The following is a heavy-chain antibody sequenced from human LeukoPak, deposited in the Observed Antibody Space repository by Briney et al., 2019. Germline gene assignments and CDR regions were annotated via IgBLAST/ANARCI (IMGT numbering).Heavy chain of an antibody. V-gene: IGHV3-30-3*01. D-gene: IGHD4-17*01. J-gene: IGHJ4*02. CDR3: GRVGIYGDYFDY. CDR2: ISYDGSNK. Sequence: PGGSLRLSCAASGFTFSSYAMHRDRQAQGKGLEWVAVISYDGSNKYYADSVKGRFTISRDNTKNTLYLQMNSLRAEDTAVYYCGRVGIYGDYFDYWGQGTLVTVSS. CDR1: GFTFSSYA.